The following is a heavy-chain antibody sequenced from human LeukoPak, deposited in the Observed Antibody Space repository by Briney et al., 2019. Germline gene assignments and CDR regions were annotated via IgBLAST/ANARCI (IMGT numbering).Heavy chain of an antibody. J-gene: IGHJ5*02. D-gene: IGHD3-10*01. V-gene: IGHV4-4*07. CDR2: ISGSGTI. Sequence: SETLSLTCTVSGGSIHSYWSWIRQPAGKGLEWIGRISGSGTITYNPALQSRLTISIDTSKNQFSLKLMSVTAADTAVYYCARDSGTTGEVKFNPWGQGTLVTVSS. CDR1: GGSIHSY. CDR3: ARDSGTTGEVKFNP.